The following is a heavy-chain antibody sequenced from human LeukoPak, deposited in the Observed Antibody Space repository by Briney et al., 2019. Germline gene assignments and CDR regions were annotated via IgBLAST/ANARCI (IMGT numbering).Heavy chain of an antibody. CDR3: AELGITMIGGV. V-gene: IGHV3-48*03. CDR2: ISSSGSTI. Sequence: PGGSLRLSCAASGFAFSNYVMNWVRQAPGKGLEWVSYISSSGSTIYYADSVKGRFTISRDNAKNSLYLQMNSLRAEDTAVYYCAELGITMIGGVWGKGTTVTISS. J-gene: IGHJ6*04. CDR1: GFAFSNYV. D-gene: IGHD3-10*02.